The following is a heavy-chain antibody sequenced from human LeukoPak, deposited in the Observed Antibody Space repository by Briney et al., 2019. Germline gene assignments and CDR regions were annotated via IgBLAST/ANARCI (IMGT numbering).Heavy chain of an antibody. CDR1: GFTFSSYA. CDR2: LRDSGDTT. J-gene: IGHJ4*02. V-gene: IGHV3-23*01. D-gene: IGHD1-14*01. CDR3: ARDRGRNSFDY. Sequence: PGGSLRLSCAASGFTFSSYAMSWVRQVPGKGLEWVSALRDSGDTTYYADSVKGRFTISRDNSKNSLYLQLTSLRAEDTALYYCARDRGRNSFDYWGQGTLVSVSS.